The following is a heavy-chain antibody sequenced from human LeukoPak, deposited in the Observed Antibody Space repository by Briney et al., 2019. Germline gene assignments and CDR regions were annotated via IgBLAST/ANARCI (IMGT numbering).Heavy chain of an antibody. J-gene: IGHJ4*02. CDR1: GFDLSDYY. V-gene: IGHV3-11*01. Sequence: GGSLRLSCVVSGFDLSDYYMSWIRQAPGKGLEWISYISSSGGNIYFADAVKGRFTMSRDNARGSLYLQMNSLTADDTAIYYCARRRDYFDYWGQGTLVTVSS. CDR2: ISSSGGNI. CDR3: ARRRDYFDY.